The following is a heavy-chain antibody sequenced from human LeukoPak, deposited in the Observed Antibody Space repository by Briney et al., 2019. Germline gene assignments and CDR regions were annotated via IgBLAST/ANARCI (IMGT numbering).Heavy chain of an antibody. CDR3: TTTYRY. Sequence: GGSLRLSCVASGFTFSKAWMSWVRQAPGKGLEWVGRVLSKTDGGTTDYAAPVKGRFSISRDDSKNTVYLQMNSLNGDDTAIYFCTTTYRYWGQGSLVAVSA. CDR1: GFTFSKAW. V-gene: IGHV3-15*01. J-gene: IGHJ4*02. CDR2: VLSKTDGGTT. D-gene: IGHD3-16*01.